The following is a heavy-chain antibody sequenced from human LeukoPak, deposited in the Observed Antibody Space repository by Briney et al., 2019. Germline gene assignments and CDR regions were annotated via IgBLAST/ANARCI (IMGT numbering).Heavy chain of an antibody. J-gene: IGHJ3*02. Sequence: SETLSLTCSVSGYSISSGYYWGWIRQPPGKGLEWIGTIYHSGTTFYNPSLKSRVTISVDTSKNQFPLKLSSVTAADTAVYYCARQSHYYDSSGYYSDAFDIWGQGTMVTVSS. V-gene: IGHV4-38-2*02. CDR1: GYSISSGYY. CDR2: IYHSGTT. D-gene: IGHD3-22*01. CDR3: ARQSHYYDSSGYYSDAFDI.